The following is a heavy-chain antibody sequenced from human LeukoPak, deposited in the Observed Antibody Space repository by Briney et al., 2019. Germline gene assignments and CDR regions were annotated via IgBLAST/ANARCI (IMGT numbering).Heavy chain of an antibody. D-gene: IGHD6-19*01. CDR2: MNPNSGNT. V-gene: IGHV1-8*01. Sequence: ASVKVSCKASGYTFTSYDINWVRPATGQGLEWMGWMNPNSGNTGYAQKFQGRVTMTRNTSISTAYMELSSLRSEDTAVYYCATAFPQWLVTYLDYWGQGTLVTVSS. CDR3: ATAFPQWLVTYLDY. CDR1: GYTFTSYD. J-gene: IGHJ4*02.